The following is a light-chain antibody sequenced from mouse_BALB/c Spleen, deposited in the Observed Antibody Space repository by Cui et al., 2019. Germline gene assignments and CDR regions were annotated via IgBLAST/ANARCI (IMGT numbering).Light chain of an antibody. J-gene: IGKJ1*01. CDR1: QTIGTL. CDR3: QQLYSTPT. Sequence: DIQITQSPSLQSASRGDSVIITCPASQTIGTLISWYQQKPGKSPQLLIYAATSVADEVPSRFSGGGSGTKFSFKISSLPAEDFVSYYCQQLYSTPTFGGGTKLEIK. CDR2: AAT. V-gene: IGKV12-98*01.